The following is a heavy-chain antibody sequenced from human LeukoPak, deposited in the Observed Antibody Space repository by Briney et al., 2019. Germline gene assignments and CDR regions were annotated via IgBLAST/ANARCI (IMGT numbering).Heavy chain of an antibody. CDR1: GGFTSSNY. V-gene: IGHV4-59*01. D-gene: IGHD4-17*01. Sequence: PSETLSLTCTVSGGFTSSNYWSWIRQPPGKGLEWIGYIYYSGSTNYNPSLKGRVAISVDTSKNQFSLKVSSVSAADTAVYYCASGHYADYYFDYWGQGTLVTVSS. CDR3: ASGHYADYYFDY. J-gene: IGHJ4*02. CDR2: IYYSGST.